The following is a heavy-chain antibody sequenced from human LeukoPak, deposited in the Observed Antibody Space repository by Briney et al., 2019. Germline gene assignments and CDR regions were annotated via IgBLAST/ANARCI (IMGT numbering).Heavy chain of an antibody. CDR2: IGPTGTYR. Sequence: GGSLRLSCTASGLTFSTSGFNCVRQAPGKGLEWVASIGPTGTYRYHADSIKGRFTISRDNANNFLYLQMNSLRAEDTAVYYCATETNGRHYDYWGQGTLLTVSS. J-gene: IGHJ4*02. V-gene: IGHV3-21*06. D-gene: IGHD1-14*01. CDR3: ATETNGRHYDY. CDR1: GLTFSTSG.